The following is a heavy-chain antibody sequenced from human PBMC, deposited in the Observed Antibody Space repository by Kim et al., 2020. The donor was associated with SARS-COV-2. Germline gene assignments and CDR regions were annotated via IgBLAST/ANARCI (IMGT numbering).Heavy chain of an antibody. CDR1: GFTFSSYA. CDR3: AKDGGYSSSWLPYNPVDLGPVFIY. V-gene: IGHV3-23*01. CDR2: ISGSGGST. Sequence: GGSLRLSCAASGFTFSSYAMSWVRQAPGKGLEWVSAISGSGGSTYYADSVKGRFTISRDNSKNTLYLQMNSLRAEDTAVYYCAKDGGYSSSWLPYNPVDLGPVFIYWGQGTLVTVSS. D-gene: IGHD6-13*01. J-gene: IGHJ4*02.